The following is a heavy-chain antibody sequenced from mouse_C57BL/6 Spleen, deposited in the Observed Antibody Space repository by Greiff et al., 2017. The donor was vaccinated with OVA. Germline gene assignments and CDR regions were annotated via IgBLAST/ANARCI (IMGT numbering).Heavy chain of an antibody. V-gene: IGHV1-53*01. D-gene: IGHD4-1*01. CDR3: ARSVGLDYAMDY. J-gene: IGHJ4*01. Sequence: QVQLQQPGTELVKPGASVKLSCKASGYTFTSYWMHWVKQRPGQGLEWIGNINPSNGGTNYNEKFKSKATLTVDKSSSTAYMQLSSLTSEDSAGYYCARSVGLDYAMDYWGQGTSVTVSS. CDR2: INPSNGGT. CDR1: GYTFTSYW.